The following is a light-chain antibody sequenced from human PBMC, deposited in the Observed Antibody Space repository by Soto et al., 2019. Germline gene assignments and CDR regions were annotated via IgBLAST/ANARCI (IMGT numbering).Light chain of an antibody. CDR1: SSDVGGYNY. Sequence: QSALTQPRSVSGSPGQSVAISCTGTSSDVGGYNYVSWYQQHPGKAPKLMIYDVSKRPSGVPDRFSGSKSGNTASLTISGLQADDEADYDCCSYAGSYTNVFGTGTKVTVL. V-gene: IGLV2-11*01. CDR2: DVS. J-gene: IGLJ1*01. CDR3: CSYAGSYTNV.